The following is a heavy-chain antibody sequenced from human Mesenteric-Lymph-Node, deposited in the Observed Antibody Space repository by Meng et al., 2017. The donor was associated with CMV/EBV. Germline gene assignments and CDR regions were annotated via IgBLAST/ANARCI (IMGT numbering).Heavy chain of an antibody. CDR2: ISSSSSYI. CDR3: ARVVRAQFDAFDV. Sequence: GESLKISCAASGFTFTSNWMHWVRQAPGKGLEWVSSISSSSSYIYYADSVKGRFTISRDNAKNSLYLQMNSLRAEDTAVYFCARVVRAQFDAFDVWGQGTMVTVSS. J-gene: IGHJ3*01. CDR1: GFTFTSNW. D-gene: IGHD4-11*01. V-gene: IGHV3-21*01.